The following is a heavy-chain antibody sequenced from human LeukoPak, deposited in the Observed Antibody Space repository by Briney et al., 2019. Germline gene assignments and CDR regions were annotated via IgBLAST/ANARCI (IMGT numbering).Heavy chain of an antibody. V-gene: IGHV3-30*02. J-gene: IGHJ4*02. Sequence: PGGSLRLSCVASGSSFNDYAMHWVRQAPGKGLEWVSFIPHDRNDKYYADSVKGRFAISKDNPKNTLFLQMDSLRPEDTAVYYCAKDRYWSFDFWGQGTLVTVSS. D-gene: IGHD2-8*02. CDR2: IPHDRNDK. CDR1: GSSFNDYA. CDR3: AKDRYWSFDF.